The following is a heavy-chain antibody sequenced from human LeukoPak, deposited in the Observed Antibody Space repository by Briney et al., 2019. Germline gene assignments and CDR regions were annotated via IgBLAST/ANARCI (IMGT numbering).Heavy chain of an antibody. CDR2: ISAYNGNT. CDR1: GYTFTSYG. J-gene: IGHJ4*02. V-gene: IGHV1-18*01. Sequence: ASVKVSCKASGYTFTSYGISWVRQAPGQGLERMGWISAYNGNTNYAQKLQGRVTMTTDTSTSTAYMELRSLRSDDTAVYYCARNTIFGVVITSFDYWGQGTLVTVSS. CDR3: ARNTIFGVVITSFDY. D-gene: IGHD3-3*01.